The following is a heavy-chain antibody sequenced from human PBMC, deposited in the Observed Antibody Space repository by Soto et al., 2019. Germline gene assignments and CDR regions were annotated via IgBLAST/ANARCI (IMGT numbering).Heavy chain of an antibody. CDR3: AKDRGSSWLGSDY. D-gene: IGHD6-13*01. V-gene: IGHV3-9*01. CDR1: GFTFDDYA. Sequence: EVQLVESGGGLVQPGRSLRLSCAASGFTFDDYAMHWVRQAQGKGLEWVSGISWNSGSIGYADSVKGRFTISRDNAKNSLYLQMNSLRAEDTALYYCAKDRGSSWLGSDYWGQGTLVTVSS. J-gene: IGHJ4*02. CDR2: ISWNSGSI.